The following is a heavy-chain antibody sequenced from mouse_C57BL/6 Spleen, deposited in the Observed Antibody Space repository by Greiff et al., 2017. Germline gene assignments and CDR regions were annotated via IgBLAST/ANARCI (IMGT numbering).Heavy chain of an antibody. Sequence: EVKVEESGGGLVKPGGSLKLSCAASGFTFSSYAMSWVRQTPEKRLEWVATISDGGSYTYYPDNVKGRFTISRDNAKNNLYLQMSHLKSEDTAMYYCARDDYSNSLDYWGQGTTLTVSS. CDR1: GFTFSSYA. CDR3: ARDDYSNSLDY. CDR2: ISDGGSYT. V-gene: IGHV5-4*01. D-gene: IGHD2-5*01. J-gene: IGHJ2*01.